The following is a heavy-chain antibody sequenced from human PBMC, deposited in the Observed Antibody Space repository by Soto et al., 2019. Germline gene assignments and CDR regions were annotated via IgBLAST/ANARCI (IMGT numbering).Heavy chain of an antibody. Sequence: QVQLVHSGAEVKKPGSSVKVSCKASGGTFSSYAISWVRQAPGQGLEWMGGIIPIFGTANYVQKFQGRVTITADESPSTAYMELNSLRSEDTAVYYCATTGTYYYDSSGYDAFDIWGQGTMVTVSS. CDR3: ATTGTYYYDSSGYDAFDI. CDR2: IIPIFGTA. D-gene: IGHD3-22*01. CDR1: GGTFSSYA. J-gene: IGHJ3*02. V-gene: IGHV1-69*01.